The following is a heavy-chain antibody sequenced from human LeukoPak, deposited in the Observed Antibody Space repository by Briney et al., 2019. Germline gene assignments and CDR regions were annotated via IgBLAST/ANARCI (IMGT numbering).Heavy chain of an antibody. CDR1: GDSICDYY. J-gene: IGHJ4*02. D-gene: IGHD2-8*01. CDR3: ARASGVSSYLLPI. CDR2: TYYSGSTSYNPSYSSGST. Sequence: KPSETLSLTCTVSGDSICDYYWSSVRQPPGKGPEWIGYTYYSGSTSYNPSYSSGSTNYNPSLKSRVTISIDTSKNQFSLRLNSVTAADTAVYYCARASGVSSYLLPIWGQGTLVTVSS. V-gene: IGHV4-59*01.